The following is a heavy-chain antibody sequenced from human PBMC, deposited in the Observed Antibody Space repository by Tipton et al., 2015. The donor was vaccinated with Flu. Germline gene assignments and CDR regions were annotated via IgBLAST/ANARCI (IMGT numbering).Heavy chain of an antibody. D-gene: IGHD1-26*01. CDR2: VYYSGTT. J-gene: IGHJ5*02. Sequence: GEALNYYYWSWIRQPPGEGLEWIGQVYYSGTTSYNPSLKSRVTISLDKSKNQFSLQLKSMTTADTAVFYCARGGWEPHGGWFDPWGQGILVTVSS. CDR3: ARGGWEPHGGWFDP. CDR1: GEALNYYY. V-gene: IGHV4-59*01.